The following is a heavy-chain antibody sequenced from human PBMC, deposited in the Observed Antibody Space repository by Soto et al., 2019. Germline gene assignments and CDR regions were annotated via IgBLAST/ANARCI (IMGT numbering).Heavy chain of an antibody. CDR2: ISAYNGNT. J-gene: IGHJ4*02. CDR3: AREPPVNFDWDTRRDY. V-gene: IGHV1-18*01. CDR1: GYTFTSYG. D-gene: IGHD3-9*01. Sequence: QVQLVQSGAEVKKPGASVKVSCKASGYTFTSYGISWVRQAPGQGLEWMGWISAYNGNTNYAQKLQGRVTMTTDTSTSTADMELRSLRSGDTAVYYCAREPPVNFDWDTRRDYWGQGTLVTVSS.